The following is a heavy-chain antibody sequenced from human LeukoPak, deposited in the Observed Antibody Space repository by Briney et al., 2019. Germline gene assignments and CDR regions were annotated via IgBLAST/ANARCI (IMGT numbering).Heavy chain of an antibody. CDR3: ARFCSSTSCYNPLGDPFSNDAFDI. Sequence: SETLSLTCTVSGGSISSYYWSWIRQPAGKGLEWIGRIYTSGSTNYNPSLKRRVTMSVDTSKNQFSLKLSSVTAADTAVYYCARFCSSTSCYNPLGDPFSNDAFDIWGQGTMVTVSS. D-gene: IGHD2-2*02. CDR1: GGSISSYY. CDR2: IYTSGST. J-gene: IGHJ3*02. V-gene: IGHV4-4*07.